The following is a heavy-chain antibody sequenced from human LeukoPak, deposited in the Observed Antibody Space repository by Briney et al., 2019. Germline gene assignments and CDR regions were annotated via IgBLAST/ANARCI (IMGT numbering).Heavy chain of an antibody. CDR1: GFTFSSYW. D-gene: IGHD3-9*01. J-gene: IGHJ3*02. CDR2: INQDGSQK. CDR3: ARDPVLTTSDWCESVDAFDI. V-gene: IGHV3-7*01. Sequence: GGSLRLSCAASGFTFSSYWMSWVRQAPGKGLEWVANINQDGSQKNYVDSVKGRFTISRDNAKNSLYLQMNSLRAEDTAVYYCARDPVLTTSDWCESVDAFDIWGQGTMVPVSS.